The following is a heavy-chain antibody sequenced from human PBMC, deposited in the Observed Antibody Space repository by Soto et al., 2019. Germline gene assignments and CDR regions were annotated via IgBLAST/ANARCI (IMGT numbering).Heavy chain of an antibody. J-gene: IGHJ4*02. CDR2: INPSGGST. D-gene: IGHD6-19*01. CDR1: GYTFTSYY. CDR3: ARDRAKIAVAGDNPSYDY. V-gene: IGHV1-46*03. Sequence: EASVKVSCKASGYTFTSYYMHWVRQAPGQGLEWMGIINPSGGSTSYAQKFQGRVTMTRDTSTSTVYMELSSLRSEDTAVYYCARDRAKIAVAGDNPSYDYWGQGTLVTVS.